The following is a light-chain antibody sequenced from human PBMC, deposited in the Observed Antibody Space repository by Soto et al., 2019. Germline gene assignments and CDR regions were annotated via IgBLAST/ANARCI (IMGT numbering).Light chain of an antibody. CDR2: DVT. V-gene: IGLV2-14*01. CDR1: SGDIGSYNY. J-gene: IGLJ1*01. Sequence: SVLTQPASVSGSPGQSITISCTGTSGDIGSYNYVSWYQQGPGKAPKLMIYDVTNRPSGVSDRFSGSKSANTASLTISGLRYEDEAEYYCASYRSSVYVFGTGTKLTVL. CDR3: ASYRSSVYV.